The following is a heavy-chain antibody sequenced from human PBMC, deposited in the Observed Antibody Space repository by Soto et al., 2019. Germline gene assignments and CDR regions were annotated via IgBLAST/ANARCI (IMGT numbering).Heavy chain of an antibody. V-gene: IGHV3-23*01. Sequence: PGGSLRLSCAASGFTFSSYAVSWVRQAPGKGLEWVSGISDSGFSTYYADSVKGRFTISRDNSKNTLYLQMKSLRVEDTAAYYCAKDSKERSLIDAFDIWGQGTMVTVSS. CDR1: GFTFSSYA. J-gene: IGHJ3*02. CDR3: AKDSKERSLIDAFDI. D-gene: IGHD2-8*01. CDR2: ISDSGFST.